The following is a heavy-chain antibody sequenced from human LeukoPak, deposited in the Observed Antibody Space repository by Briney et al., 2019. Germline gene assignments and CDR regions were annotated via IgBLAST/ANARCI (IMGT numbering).Heavy chain of an antibody. CDR1: GGTFSSYA. J-gene: IGHJ4*02. D-gene: IGHD3-10*01. CDR3: ARDLGFGETHDY. Sequence: ASVKVSCKASGGTFSSYAISWVRQAPGQGLEWMGWISAYNGNTNYAQKLQGRVTMTTDTSTSTAYMELRSLRSDDTAVYYCARDLGFGETHDYWGQGTLVTVSS. V-gene: IGHV1-18*01. CDR2: ISAYNGNT.